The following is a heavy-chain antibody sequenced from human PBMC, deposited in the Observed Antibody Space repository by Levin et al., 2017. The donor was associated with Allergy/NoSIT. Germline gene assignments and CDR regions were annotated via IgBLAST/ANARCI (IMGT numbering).Heavy chain of an antibody. V-gene: IGHV3-7*03. CDR1: GFPLRNYD. CDR2: IKGDGSYE. Sequence: LAGGSLRLSCAASGFPLRNYDMDWVRQAPGKGLEWVADIKGDGSYEDYVDSVRGRFTISRDNAKNSLYLQMNSLRAEDTAVYYCARDSLGWNAPNYWGRGTLVTVSS. CDR3: ARDSLGWNAPNY. J-gene: IGHJ4*02. D-gene: IGHD2-21*01.